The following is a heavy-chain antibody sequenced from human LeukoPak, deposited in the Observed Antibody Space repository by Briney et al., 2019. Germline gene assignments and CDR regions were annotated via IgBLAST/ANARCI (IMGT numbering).Heavy chain of an antibody. CDR2: INGGGSPI. D-gene: IGHD2-21*01. V-gene: IGHV3-48*01. CDR1: GFTFSRDS. Sequence: GGSLRLSCAASGFTFSRDSMNWVHQAPGKGLEWVSYINGGGSPIYYADSVRGRFTISRDNAKNSLYLQMNSLRAEDTAVYYCVRDNPRCCGVIPANIDDYWGQGTLVTVSS. J-gene: IGHJ4*02. CDR3: VRDNPRCCGVIPANIDDY.